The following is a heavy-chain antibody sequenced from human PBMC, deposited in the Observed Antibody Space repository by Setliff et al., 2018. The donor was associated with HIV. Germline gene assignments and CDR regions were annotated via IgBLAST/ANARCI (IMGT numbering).Heavy chain of an antibody. Sequence: SETLSLTCAVYGASFSGYYWAWIRQSPGTGLEWIGEINHSGITNYNPTLKSRVTISTDTSKNQFSLRLNSVTAADTAVYYCARVRLRAPPSIFDYWGQGALVTVSS. J-gene: IGHJ4*02. V-gene: IGHV4-34*01. CDR2: INHSGIT. CDR3: ARVRLRAPPSIFDY. D-gene: IGHD2-21*01. CDR1: GASFSGYY.